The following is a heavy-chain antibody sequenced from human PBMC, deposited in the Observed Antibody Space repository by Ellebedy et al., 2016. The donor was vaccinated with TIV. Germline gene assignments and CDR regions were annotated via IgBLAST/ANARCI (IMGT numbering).Heavy chain of an antibody. V-gene: IGHV4-34*01. CDR3: ARVSVGQQLED. J-gene: IGHJ4*01. CDR2: INHSGST. D-gene: IGHD6-13*01. Sequence: SETLSLTCAVYGGSLSGYSWSWIRQSPGKGLEWIGEINHSGSTNYNPSLKSRVTISVDTSKNQFSLKLSSVTAADTAVYYCARVSVGQQLEDWGHGTLVTVSS. CDR1: GGSLSGYS.